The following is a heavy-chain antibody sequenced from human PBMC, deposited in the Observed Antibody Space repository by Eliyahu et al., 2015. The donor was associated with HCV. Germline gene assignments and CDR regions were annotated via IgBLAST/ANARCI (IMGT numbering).Heavy chain of an antibody. CDR1: GGSFSGYY. V-gene: IGHV4-34*01. J-gene: IGHJ4*02. Sequence: QVQLQQWGAGLLXPSETLSLTXXVYGGSFSGYYWSWIRQPPGXGLEWIGEINHSGSTNYNPSLKSRVTISVDTSKNQFXLKLSSVTAADTAVYYCARGENSAGXDYXGQGTLVTVSS. CDR3: ARGENSAGXDY. D-gene: IGHD2-15*01. CDR2: INHSGST.